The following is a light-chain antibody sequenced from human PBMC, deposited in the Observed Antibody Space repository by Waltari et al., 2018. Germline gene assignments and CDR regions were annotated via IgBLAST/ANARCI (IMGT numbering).Light chain of an antibody. Sequence: EIVLTQSPAILSLSPGERASLSCRSSQRVPNYLAWYQQKPGQAPRLHIYDTSNRATGIPARFSGSGFGTDFTLTISSLEPEDFAVYYCQQRRDWPLTFGGGTKVEIK. CDR3: QQRRDWPLT. J-gene: IGKJ4*01. V-gene: IGKV3-11*01. CDR2: DTS. CDR1: QRVPNY.